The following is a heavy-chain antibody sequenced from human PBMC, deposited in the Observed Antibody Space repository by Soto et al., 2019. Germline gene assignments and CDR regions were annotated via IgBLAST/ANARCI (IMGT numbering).Heavy chain of an antibody. Sequence: SETLSLTCTVSGGSISSGDYYWSWIRQPPGKGLEWIGYTYYSGSTYYNPSLKSRVTISVDTSKNQFSLKLSSVTAADTAVYYCDRDETPEYFDLWGRGTLVTVSS. D-gene: IGHD2-15*01. CDR3: DRDETPEYFDL. CDR1: GGSISSGDYY. CDR2: TYYSGST. V-gene: IGHV4-30-4*01. J-gene: IGHJ2*01.